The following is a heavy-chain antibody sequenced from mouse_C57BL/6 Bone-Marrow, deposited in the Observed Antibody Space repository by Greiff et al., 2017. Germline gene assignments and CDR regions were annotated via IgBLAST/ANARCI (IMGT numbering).Heavy chain of an antibody. CDR1: GFTFSDYG. CDR2: ISNLAYSI. D-gene: IGHD1-1*01. J-gene: IGHJ4*01. Sequence: EVQGVESGGGLVQPGGSLKLSCAASGFTFSDYGMAWVRQAPRKGPEWVAFISNLAYSIYYADTVTGRFTISRENAKNTLYLEMSSLRSEDTAMYYCARRGYGSTLYYAMDYWGQGTSVTVSS. V-gene: IGHV5-15*01. CDR3: ARRGYGSTLYYAMDY.